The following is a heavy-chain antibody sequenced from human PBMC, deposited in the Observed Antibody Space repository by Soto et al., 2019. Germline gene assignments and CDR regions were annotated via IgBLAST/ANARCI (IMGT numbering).Heavy chain of an antibody. D-gene: IGHD4-17*01. J-gene: IGHJ3*02. V-gene: IGHV4-34*01. CDR1: GGSFSGYY. Sequence: SETLSLTCAVYGGSFSGYYWSWIRQPPGKGLEWIGEINHSGSTNYNPSLKSRVTISVDTSKNHFSLKLSSVTAADTAVYYCARMFTVTTPSADAFDIWGQGTMVTVSS. CDR2: INHSGST. CDR3: ARMFTVTTPSADAFDI.